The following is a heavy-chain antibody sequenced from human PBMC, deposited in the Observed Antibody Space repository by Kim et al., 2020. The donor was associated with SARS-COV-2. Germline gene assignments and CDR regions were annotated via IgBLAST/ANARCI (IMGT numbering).Heavy chain of an antibody. J-gene: IGHJ4*02. CDR3: ARDEGGSYSVYFDY. CDR2: ISSSSSTI. CDR1: GFTFSSYS. D-gene: IGHD1-26*01. V-gene: IGHV3-48*04. Sequence: GGSLRLSCAASGFTFSSYSMNWVRQAPGKGLEWVSYISSSSSTIYYADSVKGRFTISRDNAKNSLYLQMNSLRAEDTAVYYCARDEGGSYSVYFDYWGQGTLVTVSS.